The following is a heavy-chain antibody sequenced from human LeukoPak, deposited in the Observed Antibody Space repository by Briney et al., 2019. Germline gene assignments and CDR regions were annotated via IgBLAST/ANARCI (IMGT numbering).Heavy chain of an antibody. CDR2: SYYSGST. CDR1: GGSISSYY. D-gene: IGHD3-9*01. J-gene: IGHJ3*02. V-gene: IGHV4-59*01. Sequence: SETLSLTCTVSGGSISSYYWSWSRQHPGEGLEGIGYSYYSGSTNYNPSLKGRVTISVDTSKNQFSLQLISVTAADTAVYYCARAQKLRYFDWSPNAFDIWGQGTMVTVSS. CDR3: ARAQKLRYFDWSPNAFDI.